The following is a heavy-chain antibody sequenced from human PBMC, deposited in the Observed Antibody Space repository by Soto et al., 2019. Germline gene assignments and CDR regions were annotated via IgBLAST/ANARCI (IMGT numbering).Heavy chain of an antibody. Sequence: QLVESGGGLVKPGGSLRLSCTASGFIFSDFYMAWIRQAPGKGLEWVSYISSDGSATYKDYVKGRFTVSRDNAKDSLYLQMDSLRVEDTAIYYCVRDRDRRWFDPWGQGTPVTVSS. CDR3: VRDRDRRWFDP. CDR1: GFIFSDFY. CDR2: ISSDGSAT. V-gene: IGHV3-11*01. J-gene: IGHJ5*02.